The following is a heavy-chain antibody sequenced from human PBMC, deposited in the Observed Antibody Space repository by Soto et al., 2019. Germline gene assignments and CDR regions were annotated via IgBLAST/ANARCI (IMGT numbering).Heavy chain of an antibody. Sequence: GGSLRLSCAASGFTFSSYAMSWVRQAPGKGLEWVSAISGSGGSTYYADSVKGRFTISRDNSKNTLYLQMNSLRAEDTAVYYCAKPLTGYSSSWETYYYYYGMDVWGQGTTVTVSS. D-gene: IGHD6-13*01. V-gene: IGHV3-23*01. CDR3: AKPLTGYSSSWETYYYYYGMDV. CDR1: GFTFSSYA. J-gene: IGHJ6*02. CDR2: ISGSGGST.